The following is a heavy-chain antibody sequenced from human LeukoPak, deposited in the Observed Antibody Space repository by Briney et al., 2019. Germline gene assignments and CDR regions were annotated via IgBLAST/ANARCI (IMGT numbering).Heavy chain of an antibody. CDR1: GFTFSNYG. D-gene: IGHD5-12*01. CDR3: ARTIRGLGVDY. J-gene: IGHJ4*02. Sequence: PGRSLRLSCAASGFTFSNYGMHWVRQAPGKGLEWVSSISSSSSYIYYADSVKGRFTISRDNAKNSLYLQMNSLRAEDTAVYYCARTIRGLGVDYWGQGTLVTVSS. CDR2: ISSSSSYI. V-gene: IGHV3-21*01.